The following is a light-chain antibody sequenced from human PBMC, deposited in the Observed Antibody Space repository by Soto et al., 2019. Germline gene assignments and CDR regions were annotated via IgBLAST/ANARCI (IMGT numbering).Light chain of an antibody. Sequence: QSVLTQPASVSGSPGQSITISCTGTGSDVGGYNYVSWYQQHPGKAPKLMIYDVSNRPSGVSNRFSGSKSGNTASLTISGLQAEDEADYYCSSYTSSSTLGFGGGTKVTVL. V-gene: IGLV2-14*01. J-gene: IGLJ2*01. CDR3: SSYTSSSTLG. CDR2: DVS. CDR1: GSDVGGYNY.